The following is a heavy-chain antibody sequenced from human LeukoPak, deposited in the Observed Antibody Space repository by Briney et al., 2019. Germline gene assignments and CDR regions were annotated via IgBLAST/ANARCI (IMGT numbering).Heavy chain of an antibody. D-gene: IGHD6-19*01. CDR1: GGSISSYY. J-gene: IGHJ3*02. V-gene: IGHV4-59*01. Sequence: SETLSLTCTVSGGSISSYYWSWIRQPPGKGLEWIGYIYYSGSTNYNPSLKSRVTISVDTSKNQFSLKLSSVTAADTAVYYCARGQPPVIAVAGTEAFDIWGQGTMVTVSS. CDR2: IYYSGST. CDR3: ARGQPPVIAVAGTEAFDI.